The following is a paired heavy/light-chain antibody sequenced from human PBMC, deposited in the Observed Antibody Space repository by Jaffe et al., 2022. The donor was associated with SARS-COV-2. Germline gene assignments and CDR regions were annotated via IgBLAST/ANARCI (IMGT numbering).Heavy chain of an antibody. CDR1: GDSFSSYW. CDR2: IYPGDSDT. CDR3: ATRGDSSIWYWGARWFDT. V-gene: IGHV5-51*01. D-gene: IGHD6-13*01. J-gene: IGHJ5*02. Sequence: EVQLVQSGAEVKKPGESLRISCKGSGDSFSSYWIGWVRQTPGKGLEWMGIIYPGDSDTRYSPHFEGQVTISVDTSISTAFLRWNSLKASDTAMYYCATRGDSSIWYWGARWFDTWGQGTLVTVSS.
Light chain of an antibody. V-gene: IGKV3-20*01. Sequence: EIVLTQSPGTLSLSPGERATMSCWASQSVSSNYLAWYQQKPGQAPRALIYGASNRATGVPDRFSGSGSGTDFTLIISRLEPEDFAVYYCQQYGSSPVTFGQGTRLEIK. CDR1: QSVSSNY. CDR3: QQYGSSPVT. CDR2: GAS. J-gene: IGKJ5*01.